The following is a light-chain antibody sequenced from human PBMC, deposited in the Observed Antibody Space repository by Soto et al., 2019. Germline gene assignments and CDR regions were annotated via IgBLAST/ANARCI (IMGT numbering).Light chain of an antibody. Sequence: VLTQSPGTLSLSPGERATLSCRASQSLSSSFLAWYQKKPGLAPRLLLYGASNRATGTPDRFSGSGSGTDFPLSISRLEPEGFAVYFCLQYASPLYTFGQGTKLEIK. J-gene: IGKJ2*01. CDR3: LQYASPLYT. CDR2: GAS. V-gene: IGKV3-20*01. CDR1: QSLSSSF.